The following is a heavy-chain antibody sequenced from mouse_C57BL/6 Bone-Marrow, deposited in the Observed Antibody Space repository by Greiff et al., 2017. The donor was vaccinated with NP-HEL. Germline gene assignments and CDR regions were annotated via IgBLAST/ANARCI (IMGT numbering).Heavy chain of an antibody. V-gene: IGHV7-3*01. Sequence: EVKLVESGGGLVQPGGSLSLSCAASGFTFTDYYMSWVRQPPGKALEWLGFLRNKANGYTTEYSASVKGRFTISRDNSQSILYLQMNALRAEDSATYYCARYIGPRDYAMDYWGQGTSVTVSS. J-gene: IGHJ4*01. CDR1: GFTFTDYY. CDR2: LRNKANGYTT. D-gene: IGHD3-3*01. CDR3: ARYIGPRDYAMDY.